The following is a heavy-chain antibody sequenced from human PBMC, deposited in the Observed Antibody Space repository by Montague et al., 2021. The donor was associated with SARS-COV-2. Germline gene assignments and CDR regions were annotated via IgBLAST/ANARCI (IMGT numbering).Heavy chain of an antibody. J-gene: IGHJ4*02. CDR3: ARLRVTPFWRPYCFDH. CDR2: IFYGGKT. CDR1: GDSIGSGTFH. D-gene: IGHD3-3*01. V-gene: IGHV4-39*01. Sequence: SETLSLTCSVSGDSIGSGTFHWAWIRQSPGKGLEWIGSIFYGGKTYYNPSLESRATLSVDTSQNQFSLNLNSVTAADTAVYYCARLRVTPFWRPYCFDHWGQGTLVTVSS.